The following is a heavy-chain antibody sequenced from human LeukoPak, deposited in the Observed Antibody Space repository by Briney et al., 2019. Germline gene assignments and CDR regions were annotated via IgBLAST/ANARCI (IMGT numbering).Heavy chain of an antibody. CDR1: GGSISSYY. V-gene: IGHV4-4*09. Sequence: SETLSLTCTVSGGSISSYYWSWIRQPPGKGLEWIGYIYTGGSTNYNPSLKSRVTISVDTSKNQFSLKLSSVTAADTAVYYCARHGGIAARPHYFDYGGRGPWVTVS. CDR3: ARHGGIAARPHYFDY. D-gene: IGHD6-13*01. CDR2: IYTGGST. J-gene: IGHJ4*02.